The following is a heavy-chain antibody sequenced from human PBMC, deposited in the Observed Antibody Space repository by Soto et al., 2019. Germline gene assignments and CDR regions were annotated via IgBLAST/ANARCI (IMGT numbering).Heavy chain of an antibody. CDR2: IYYSGST. Sequence: SETLSLTCTVSGGSISSSSYYWGWIRQPPGKGLEWIGYIYYSGSTNYNPSLKSRVTISVDTSKNQFSLKLSSVTAADTAVYYCARRVAALQYYYYYYMDVWGKGTTVTVSS. V-gene: IGHV4-61*05. CDR1: GGSISSSSYY. CDR3: ARRVAALQYYYYYYMDV. J-gene: IGHJ6*03. D-gene: IGHD6-6*01.